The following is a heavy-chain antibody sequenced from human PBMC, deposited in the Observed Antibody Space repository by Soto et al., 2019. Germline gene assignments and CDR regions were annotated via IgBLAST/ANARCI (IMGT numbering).Heavy chain of an antibody. J-gene: IGHJ4*02. D-gene: IGHD4-17*01. CDR3: PKDLGSPTVVTPELEFDS. V-gene: IGHV3-23*01. CDR2: IGSGGST. Sequence: EVQLLESGGGLVQPGGSLRLSCAASGFTFSSYAMTWVRQAPGKGLEWVSVIGSGGSTYYADSVNGRFTISRDNSRNTLYLEMNSLRADDTAVYYCPKDLGSPTVVTPELEFDSWGQGTLVTVSS. CDR1: GFTFSSYA.